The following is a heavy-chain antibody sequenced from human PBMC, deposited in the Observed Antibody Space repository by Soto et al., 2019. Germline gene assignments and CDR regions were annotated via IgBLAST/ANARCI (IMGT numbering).Heavy chain of an antibody. V-gene: IGHV4-34*01. D-gene: IGHD3-9*01. CDR3: ARLVSDYDILTGLGYYFDD. J-gene: IGHJ4*02. CDR1: GGSFSGYY. CDR2: INHSGST. Sequence: SETLSLTCAVYGGSFSGYYWSWIRQPPGKGLEWIGEINHSGSTNYNPSLKSRVTISVDTSKNQFSLKLSSVTAADTAVYYCARLVSDYDILTGLGYYFDDWGQGTLVTVFS.